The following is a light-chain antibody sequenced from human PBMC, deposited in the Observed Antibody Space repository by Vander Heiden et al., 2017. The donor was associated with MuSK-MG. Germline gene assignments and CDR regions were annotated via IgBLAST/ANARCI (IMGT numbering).Light chain of an antibody. V-gene: IGKV3-11*01. J-gene: IGKJ3*01. CDR3: QQRSNWPL. Sequence: EIVLTQSPATLSLSPGERATLSCRASQSVSSYLAWYQQKPGQAPRLLIYDASNRATGIPARFSGSGSGTDFTLTISSLEPEDFAVYYCQQRSNWPLFGPGPKVDIK. CDR2: DAS. CDR1: QSVSSY.